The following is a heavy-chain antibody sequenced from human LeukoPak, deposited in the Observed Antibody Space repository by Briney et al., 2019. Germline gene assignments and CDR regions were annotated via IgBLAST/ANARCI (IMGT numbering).Heavy chain of an antibody. CDR1: GFTFDDYA. D-gene: IGHD6-13*01. CDR3: AKRSAAGTVGYFDS. CDR2: ISWNSGTM. J-gene: IGHJ4*02. V-gene: IGHV3-9*01. Sequence: PGGSLRLSCAASGFTFDDYAMHWVRQAPGKGLEWVSGISWNSGTMYYADSVKGRFTISRDDAKNSLYLQMNSLRAEDTALYYCAKRSAAGTVGYFDSWGQGTLVTVSS.